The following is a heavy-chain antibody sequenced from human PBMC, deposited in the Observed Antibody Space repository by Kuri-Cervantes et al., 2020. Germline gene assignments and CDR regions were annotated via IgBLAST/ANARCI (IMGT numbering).Heavy chain of an antibody. J-gene: IGHJ5*02. CDR3: ARLALAVAGANWFDP. V-gene: IGHV1-69*13. Sequence: SVKVSCKASGGTFSSYAISWVRQAPGQGLEWMGGIIPIFGTANYAQKFQGRVTITADESTSTAYMELSSLRSEDTAVYYCARLALAVAGANWFDPWGQGTLVTVSS. CDR2: IIPIFGTA. D-gene: IGHD6-19*01. CDR1: GGTFSSYA.